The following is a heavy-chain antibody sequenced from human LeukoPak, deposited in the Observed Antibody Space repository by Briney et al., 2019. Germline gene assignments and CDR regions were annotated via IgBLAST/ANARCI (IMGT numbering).Heavy chain of an antibody. CDR1: GFTFSDYY. J-gene: IGHJ4*02. D-gene: IGHD4-23*01. CDR3: ARASSVVNFDY. V-gene: IGHV3-11*01. CDR2: ISSSGSTI. Sequence: GRSLRLSCAASGFTFSDYYMSWIRQAPGKGLEWVSYISSSGSTIYYADSVKGRFTISRDNAKNSLYLQMNSLRAEDTAVYYCARASSVVNFDYWGQGTLVTVSS.